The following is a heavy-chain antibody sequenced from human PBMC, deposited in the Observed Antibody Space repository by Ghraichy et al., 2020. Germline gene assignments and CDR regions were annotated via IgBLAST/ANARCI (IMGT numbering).Heavy chain of an antibody. CDR2: ISGSGGST. D-gene: IGHD6-13*01. V-gene: IGHV3-23*01. CDR1: GFTFSSYA. Sequence: GGSLRLSCAASGFTFSSYAMSWVRQAPGKGLEWVSAISGSGGSTYYADSVKGRFTISRDNSKNTLYLQMNSLRAEDTAIYYCAKQRGGNPGIAGYFDYWGQGTLVTVSS. J-gene: IGHJ4*02. CDR3: AKQRGGNPGIAGYFDY.